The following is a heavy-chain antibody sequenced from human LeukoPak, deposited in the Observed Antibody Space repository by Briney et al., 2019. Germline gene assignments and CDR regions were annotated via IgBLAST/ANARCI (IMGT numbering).Heavy chain of an antibody. J-gene: IGHJ4*02. V-gene: IGHV4-34*01. Sequence: SETLSLTCAVYGGSFSGYYWSWIRQPTGKGLEWIGEINHSGSTNYNPSLKSRVTISVDTSKNQFSLKLSSVTAADTAVYYCARGPPSPNYWGQGTLVTVSS. CDR1: GGSFSGYY. CDR2: INHSGST. CDR3: ARGPPSPNY.